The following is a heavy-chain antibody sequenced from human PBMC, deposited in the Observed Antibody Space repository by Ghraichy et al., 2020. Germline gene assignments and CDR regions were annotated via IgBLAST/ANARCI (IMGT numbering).Heavy chain of an antibody. Sequence: SETLSLTCAVYGGSFSGYYWSWIRQPPGKGLEWIGEINHSGSTNYNPSLKSRVTISVDTSKNQFSLKLSSVTAADTAVYYCARDYYYYGMDVWGQGTTVTVSS. CDR3: ARDYYYYGMDV. J-gene: IGHJ6*02. V-gene: IGHV4-34*01. CDR2: INHSGST. CDR1: GGSFSGYY.